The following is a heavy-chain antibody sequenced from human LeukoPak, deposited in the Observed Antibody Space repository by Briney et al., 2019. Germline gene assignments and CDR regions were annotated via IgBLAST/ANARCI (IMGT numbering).Heavy chain of an antibody. Sequence: GASVKVSCKASGYTSTGYYMHWVRQAPGQGLEWMGWINPNSGGTNYAQKFQGRVTMTRDTSISTAYMELSRLRSDDTAVYYCATGSGYSYGYYYYWGQGTLVTVSS. J-gene: IGHJ4*02. D-gene: IGHD5-18*01. V-gene: IGHV1-2*02. CDR3: ATGSGYSYGYYYY. CDR1: GYTSTGYY. CDR2: INPNSGGT.